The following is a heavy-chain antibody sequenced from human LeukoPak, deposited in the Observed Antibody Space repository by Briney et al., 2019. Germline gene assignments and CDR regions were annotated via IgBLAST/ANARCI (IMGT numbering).Heavy chain of an antibody. CDR1: GFTFSSYW. J-gene: IGHJ3*02. CDR3: ARDWRSPYGAFDI. CDR2: IKQDGSEK. D-gene: IGHD3-10*01. V-gene: IGHV3-7*01. Sequence: GGSLRLSCAASGFTFSSYWMSWVRQAPGKGLEWVANIKQDGSEKYYVDSVKGRFTISRDNAKNSLYLQMNSLRAEDTAVYYCARDWRSPYGAFDIWGQGTMVTVSS.